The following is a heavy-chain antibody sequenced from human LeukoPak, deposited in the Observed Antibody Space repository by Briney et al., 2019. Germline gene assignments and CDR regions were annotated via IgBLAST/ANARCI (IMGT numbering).Heavy chain of an antibody. D-gene: IGHD6-13*01. V-gene: IGHV4-39*07. CDR1: GGSISSSSYY. J-gene: IGHJ4*02. CDR3: ARVTGYVMEDYFDY. CDR2: IYYSGST. Sequence: SETLSLTCTVSGGSISSSSYYWGWIRQPPGKGLEWIGSIYYSGSTYYNPSLKSRVTISVDTSKNQFSLRLSSVTAADTAVYYCARVTGYVMEDYFDYWGQGTLVTVSS.